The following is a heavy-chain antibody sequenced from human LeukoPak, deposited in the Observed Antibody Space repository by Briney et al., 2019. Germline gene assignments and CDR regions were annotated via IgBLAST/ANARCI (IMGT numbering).Heavy chain of an antibody. D-gene: IGHD1-1*01. J-gene: IGHJ6*02. CDR3: ASEGGTYYYYGKDG. Sequence: ASVKVSCKASGYTFTSYDINWVRQATGQGLEWMGWMNPNSGNTGYAQKFQGRVTMTRDTSISTAYMELSRLRSDDTAVYYCASEGGTYYYYGKDGLGQGTTVTVSS. V-gene: IGHV1-8*01. CDR2: MNPNSGNT. CDR1: GYTFTSYD.